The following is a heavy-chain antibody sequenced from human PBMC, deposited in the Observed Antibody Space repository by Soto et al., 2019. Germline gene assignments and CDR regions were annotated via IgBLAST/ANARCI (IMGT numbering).Heavy chain of an antibody. V-gene: IGHV3-30*03. CDR1: GFTFSSYG. CDR3: ARNNYYDSSGHYRGWFDP. D-gene: IGHD3-22*01. Sequence: GGSLRLSCAASGFTFSSYGMHWVRQAPGKGLEWVAVISYDGSNKYYADSVKGRFTISRDNSKNTLYLQMNSLRAEDTAVYYCARNNYYDSSGHYRGWFDPWGQGTLVTVSS. CDR2: ISYDGSNK. J-gene: IGHJ5*02.